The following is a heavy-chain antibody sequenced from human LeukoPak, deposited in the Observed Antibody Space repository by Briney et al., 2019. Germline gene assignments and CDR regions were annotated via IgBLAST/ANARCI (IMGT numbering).Heavy chain of an antibody. CDR2: INHSGST. D-gene: IGHD6-13*01. CDR1: GGSFSGYS. J-gene: IGHJ4*02. V-gene: IGHV4-34*01. CDR3: ARGLGYSSSPFDY. Sequence: SETLSLTCAVYGGSFSGYSWTWIRQPPGKGLEWIGEINHSGSTNYNPSLKSRVTISVDTSKNQFSLKLSSVTAADTAVYYCARGLGYSSSPFDYWGQGTLVTVSS.